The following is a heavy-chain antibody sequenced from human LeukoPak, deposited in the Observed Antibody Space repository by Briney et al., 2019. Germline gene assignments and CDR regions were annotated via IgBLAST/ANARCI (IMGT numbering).Heavy chain of an antibody. CDR3: AREGTWSYYYDY. J-gene: IGHJ4*02. CDR1: GFTVRSNY. Sequence: GGSLRLSCAASGFTVRSNYMNWVRQAPGKGLEWVSVIYSGGSTYYADSVKGRFTISRDNSKNTLYLQMNSLRAEDTAVYYCAREGTWSYYYDYWGQGTLVTVSA. CDR2: IYSGGST. V-gene: IGHV3-66*01. D-gene: IGHD1-26*01.